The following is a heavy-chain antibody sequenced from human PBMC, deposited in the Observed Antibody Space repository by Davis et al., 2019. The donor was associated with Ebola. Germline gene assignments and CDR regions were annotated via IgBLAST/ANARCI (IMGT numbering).Heavy chain of an antibody. CDR1: GGSFSGYY. Sequence: SETLSLTCAVYGGSFSGYYWSWIRQPPGKGLEWIGEINHSGSTNYNPSLKSRVTISVDTSKNQFSLKLSSVTAADTAVYYCARISYYYYGMDVWGQGTTVTVSS. J-gene: IGHJ6*02. CDR3: ARISYYYYGMDV. CDR2: INHSGST. D-gene: IGHD3-3*01. V-gene: IGHV4-34*01.